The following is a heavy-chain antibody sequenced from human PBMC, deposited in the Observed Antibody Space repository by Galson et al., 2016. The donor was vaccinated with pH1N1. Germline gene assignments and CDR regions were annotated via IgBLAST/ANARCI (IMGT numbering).Heavy chain of an antibody. CDR3: TIGRRQDYYYGMDV. J-gene: IGHJ6*02. CDR2: IRGKANNYAT. V-gene: IGHV3-73*01. CDR1: GFTFSGSA. Sequence: SLRLSCAASGFTFSGSAMHWVRQASGKGLEWVGHIRGKANNYATAYAASVKGRFTFSRDDSNNTAYLQMNNLRPEDTAMYYCTIGRRQDYYYGMDVWGQGTTVTSSS. D-gene: IGHD2/OR15-2a*01.